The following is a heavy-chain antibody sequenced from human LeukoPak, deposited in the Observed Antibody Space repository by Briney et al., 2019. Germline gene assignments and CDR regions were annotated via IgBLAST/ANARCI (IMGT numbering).Heavy chain of an antibody. CDR2: IWYDGSNK. CDR1: GFTFSSYG. Sequence: GGSLRLSCAASGFTFSSYGMHWVRHAPGKGLEWGAVIWYDGSNKYYADSVKGRFTISRDNSKNTLYLQMNSLRAEDTAVYYCARGEVVVVAATSDHFDYWGQGTLVTVSS. CDR3: ARGEVVVVAATSDHFDY. V-gene: IGHV3-33*01. D-gene: IGHD2-15*01. J-gene: IGHJ4*02.